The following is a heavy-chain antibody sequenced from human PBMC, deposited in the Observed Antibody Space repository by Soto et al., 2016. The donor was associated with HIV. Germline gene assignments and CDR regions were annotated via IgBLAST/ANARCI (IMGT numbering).Heavy chain of an antibody. D-gene: IGHD3-22*01. Sequence: VQLLESGGGLVQPGGSLRLSCAASGFTFNNYAMNWVRQAPGKGLEWVSTITGRGDRTYYADSVEGRFTISRDNSWNTLYLQMNSLRAEDTALYYCAKVHYYDSSGYRGIDYWAREPRSPSPQ. CDR2: ITGRGDRT. CDR1: GFTFNNYA. J-gene: IGHJ4*02. CDR3: AKVHYYDSSGYRGIDY. V-gene: IGHV3-23*01.